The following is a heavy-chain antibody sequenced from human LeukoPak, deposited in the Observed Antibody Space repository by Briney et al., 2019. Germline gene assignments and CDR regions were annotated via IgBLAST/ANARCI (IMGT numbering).Heavy chain of an antibody. J-gene: IGHJ4*02. CDR3: ARESLGRGYNWNSYFDY. V-gene: IGHV1-69*05. D-gene: IGHD1-7*01. CDR1: GGTFSSYA. Sequence: GASVKVSCKASGGTFSSYAISWVRQAPGQGLAWMGGIIPIFGTANYAQKFQGRVTITTDESTSTAYMELSSLRSEDTAVYYCARESLGRGYNWNSYFDYWGQGTLVTVTS. CDR2: IIPIFGTA.